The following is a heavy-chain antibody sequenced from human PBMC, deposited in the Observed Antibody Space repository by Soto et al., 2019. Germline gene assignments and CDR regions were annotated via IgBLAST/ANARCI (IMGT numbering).Heavy chain of an antibody. V-gene: IGHV4-31*03. CDR1: GGSISSGGYY. D-gene: IGHD3-9*01. CDR3: ARTYYDILTGYFMDV. Sequence: SETLSLTCTVSGGSISSGGYYWSWIRQHPGTGLEWIGYIYYSGSTYYNPSLKSRATISVDTSKNQFSLNLSSVTAADTAVYYCARTYYDILTGYFMDVWGQGTTVTVSS. J-gene: IGHJ6*02. CDR2: IYYSGST.